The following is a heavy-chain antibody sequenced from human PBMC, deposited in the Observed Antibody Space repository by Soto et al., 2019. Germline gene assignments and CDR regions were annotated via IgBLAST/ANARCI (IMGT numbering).Heavy chain of an antibody. Sequence: SVKVSCKASGGTCSSYAISWVRQAPGQGLEWMGGIIPIFGTANYAQKFQGRVTITADESTSTAYMELSSLRSEDTAVYYCARDQWHIVVVTAINYYYYGMDVWGQGTTVTVSS. CDR2: IIPIFGTA. J-gene: IGHJ6*02. CDR3: ARDQWHIVVVTAINYYYYGMDV. V-gene: IGHV1-69*13. D-gene: IGHD2-21*02. CDR1: GGTCSSYA.